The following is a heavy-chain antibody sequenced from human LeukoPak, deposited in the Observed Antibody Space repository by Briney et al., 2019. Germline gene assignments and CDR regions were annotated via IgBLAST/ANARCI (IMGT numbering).Heavy chain of an antibody. CDR2: IYHSGST. Sequence: SETLSLTCGVSGDSLISSHWYSWFRQPPGKGPEWIGEIYHSGSTNYNPSLKSRVTMSVDKSKNQFSLKLSSVTAADTAVYYCARGAGTRAFDIWGQGTMVTVSS. D-gene: IGHD1/OR15-1a*01. CDR1: GDSLISSHW. V-gene: IGHV4-4*02. J-gene: IGHJ3*02. CDR3: ARGAGTRAFDI.